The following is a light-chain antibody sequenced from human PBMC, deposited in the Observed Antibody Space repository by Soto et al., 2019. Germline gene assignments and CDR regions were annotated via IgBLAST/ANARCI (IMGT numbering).Light chain of an antibody. V-gene: IGKV1-39*01. J-gene: IGKJ4*01. CDR1: QSISTY. Sequence: DIQMTQSPSSLSASIGDRITITCRASQSISTYLNWYQQKPGKAPRLLIYGASTLQNGVPSRFSGRGSATDYTLTISSLQPEDFATYYCQQSFITPPLTFGGGTKVAMK. CDR3: QQSFITPPLT. CDR2: GAS.